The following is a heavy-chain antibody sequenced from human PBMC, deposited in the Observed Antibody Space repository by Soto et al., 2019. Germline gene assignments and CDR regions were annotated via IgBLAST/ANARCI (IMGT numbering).Heavy chain of an antibody. V-gene: IGHV4-59*01. CDR3: ATRFKYGSRTSPRDY. CDR1: GGSISSYY. CDR2: ISYSGST. Sequence: PSETLSLTCTVSGGSISSYYWSWIRQPPGRGLEWIGYISYSGSTNYNPSLKSRVTISVDTSKNQFSLKLSSVTAADTAVYYCATRFKYGSRTSPRDYWGPGTLVTVSS. J-gene: IGHJ4*02. D-gene: IGHD3-10*01.